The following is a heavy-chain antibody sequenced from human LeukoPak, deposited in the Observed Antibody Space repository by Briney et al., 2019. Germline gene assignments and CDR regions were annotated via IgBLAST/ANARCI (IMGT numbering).Heavy chain of an antibody. V-gene: IGHV1-2*02. CDR1: GYSFTDHY. Sequence: GASVKVSCKASGYSFTDHYIHWLRQAPGQRLEWMGWINPNSGVTNSAQKFQDRLAMTRDTSITTAYLELSRLRSDDTAFYYCARDYFSSAFGRFFDPWGQGTLVTVSS. J-gene: IGHJ5*02. CDR2: INPNSGVT. CDR3: ARDYFSSAFGRFFDP. D-gene: IGHD6-19*01.